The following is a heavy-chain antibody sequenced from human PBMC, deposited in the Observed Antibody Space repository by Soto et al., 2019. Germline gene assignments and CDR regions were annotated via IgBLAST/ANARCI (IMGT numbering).Heavy chain of an antibody. D-gene: IGHD1-26*01. J-gene: IGHJ4*02. V-gene: IGHV3-15*05. CDR3: STDEWE. CDR1: GFNFSNGW. CDR2: IKSKVHGETT. Sequence: EVQLVESGGGLVKPGGSLRLSCAASGFNFSNGWMSWVRQAPGKGLEWVGRIKSKVHGETTDYAAHVKGRFSISRDDSKSTLYLQMHSLQTEDAAVYYCSTDEWEWGQGTLVTVCS.